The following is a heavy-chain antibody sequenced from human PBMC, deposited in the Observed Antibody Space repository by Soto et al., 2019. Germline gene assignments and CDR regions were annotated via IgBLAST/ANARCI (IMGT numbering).Heavy chain of an antibody. CDR1: GGSIDSGDFY. CDR3: ARIDADYVGFDY. V-gene: IGHV4-30-4*01. D-gene: IGHD4-17*01. CDR2: IYYSGST. Sequence: PSETLSLTCTVSGGSIDSGDFYWSWIRQPPGKGLEWIGHIYYSGSTYYNPSLKSRLTISVDTSKNQFSLKLMSVTAADTAMYYCARIDADYVGFDYWGQGTLVTVS. J-gene: IGHJ4*02.